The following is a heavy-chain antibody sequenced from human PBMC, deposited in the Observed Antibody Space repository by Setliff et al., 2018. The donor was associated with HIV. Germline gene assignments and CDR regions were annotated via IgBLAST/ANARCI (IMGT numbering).Heavy chain of an antibody. J-gene: IGHJ3*02. CDR2: ISYDGSNT. CDR1: GFTFKTDA. CDR3: ARDGGRGYDSSGYKDAFDI. D-gene: IGHD3-22*01. Sequence: PGGSLRLSCAASGFTFKTDAMHWVRQAPGEELEWVAVISYDGSNTYYADSVKGRFTISRDNSKNTLYLQMNSLRAEDTTVYYCARDGGRGYDSSGYKDAFDIWGQGTMVT. V-gene: IGHV3-30*06.